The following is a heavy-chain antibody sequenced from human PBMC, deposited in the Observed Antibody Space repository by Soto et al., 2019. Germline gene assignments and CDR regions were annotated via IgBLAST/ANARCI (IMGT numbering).Heavy chain of an antibody. D-gene: IGHD6-19*01. J-gene: IGHJ5*02. V-gene: IGHV4-61*01. CDR1: GGSVSSGSYH. CDR2: IYHSGCT. Sequence: QVQLQESGPGLVKPSETLSLTCTVSGGSVSSGSYHWGWIRQPPGKGLEWIGYIYHSGCTNYNPSLKSRVTISVDTSKNQFSLSLTSVTAADTAVYYCARLSAAWFDPWGQGTLVTVAS. CDR3: ARLSAAWFDP.